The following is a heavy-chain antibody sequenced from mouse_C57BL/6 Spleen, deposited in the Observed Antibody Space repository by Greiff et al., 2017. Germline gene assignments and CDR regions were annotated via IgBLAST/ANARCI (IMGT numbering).Heavy chain of an antibody. V-gene: IGHV1-80*01. CDR2: IYPGDGDT. J-gene: IGHJ2*01. D-gene: IGHD1-1*01. Sequence: QVQLQQSGAELVKPGASVKISCKASGYAFSSYWMNWVKQRPGKGLEWIGQIYPGDGDTNYNGKFKGKATLTADKSSSTAYMQLSSLTSEDSAVYFCARGADYGSSYGDYWGQGTTLTVSS. CDR3: ARGADYGSSYGDY. CDR1: GYAFSSYW.